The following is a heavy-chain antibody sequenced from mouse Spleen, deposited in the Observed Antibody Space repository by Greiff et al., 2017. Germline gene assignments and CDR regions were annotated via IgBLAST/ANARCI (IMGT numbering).Heavy chain of an antibody. CDR2: ISYDGSN. D-gene: IGHD2-14*01. CDR3: ATYYRYALDY. J-gene: IGHJ2*01. V-gene: IGHV3-6*01. CDR1: GYSITSGYY. Sequence: EVKLVESGPGLVKPSQSLSLTCSVTGYSITSGYYWNWIRQFPGNKLEWMGYISYDGSNNYNPSLKNRISITRDTSKNQFFLKLNSVTTEDTATYYCATYYRYALDYWGQGTTLTVSS.